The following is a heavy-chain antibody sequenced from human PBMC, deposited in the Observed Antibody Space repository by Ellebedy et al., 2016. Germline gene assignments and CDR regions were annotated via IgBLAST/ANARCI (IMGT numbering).Heavy chain of an antibody. J-gene: IGHJ4*02. CDR3: ARDSRSLPY. Sequence: GESLKISXADSGFTLSRHWMNWVRQAPGKGLEWISYITTSSNSIVYADSVKGRFTISRDNAKNSLYLQMNSLRAEDTAVYYCARDSRSLPYWGQGTLVTVSS. CDR1: GFTLSRHW. V-gene: IGHV3-48*04. D-gene: IGHD6-13*01. CDR2: ITTSSNSI.